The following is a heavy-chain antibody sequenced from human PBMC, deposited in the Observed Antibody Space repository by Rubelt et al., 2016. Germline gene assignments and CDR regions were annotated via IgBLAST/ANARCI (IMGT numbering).Heavy chain of an antibody. V-gene: IGHV3-33*01. D-gene: IGHD4-23*01. J-gene: IGHJ4*02. CDR3: ARGTVEIDY. CDR2: IWYDGSNK. Sequence: QVQLVESGGGVVQPGRSLRLSCAASGFTFSSYGMHWVRQAPGKGLEWVAVIWYDGSNKYYADSVKGRFTITKGNSKKTLDMQMNSLRAEDTAVYYCARGTVEIDYWGQGTLVTVSS. CDR1: GFTFSSYG.